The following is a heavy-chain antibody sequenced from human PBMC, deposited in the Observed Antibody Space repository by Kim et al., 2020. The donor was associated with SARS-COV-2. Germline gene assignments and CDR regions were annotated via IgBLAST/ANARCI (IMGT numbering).Heavy chain of an antibody. CDR3: ATADYGGNSDAFDI. D-gene: IGHD4-17*01. V-gene: IGHV1-24*01. Sequence: AQKFQGRVTMTEDTSTDTAYMELSSLRSEDTAVYYCATADYGGNSDAFDIWGQGTMVTVSS. J-gene: IGHJ3*02.